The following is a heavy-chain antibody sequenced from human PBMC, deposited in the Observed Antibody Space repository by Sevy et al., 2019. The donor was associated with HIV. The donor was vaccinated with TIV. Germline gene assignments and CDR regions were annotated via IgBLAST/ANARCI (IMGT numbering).Heavy chain of an antibody. CDR2: MYHRGTT. D-gene: IGHD6-25*01. Sequence: SETLSLTCTVSGDSIISSHWWSWFRQTPGKGLEWIGDMYHRGTTNYNPSLKTRVIISVDKSKNQFFLKLTSLTAADTAVYYCAAAAGTDILGYYFGSWGQGSSVTVSS. J-gene: IGHJ4*02. V-gene: IGHV4-4*02. CDR1: GDSIISSHW. CDR3: AAAAGTDILGYYFGS.